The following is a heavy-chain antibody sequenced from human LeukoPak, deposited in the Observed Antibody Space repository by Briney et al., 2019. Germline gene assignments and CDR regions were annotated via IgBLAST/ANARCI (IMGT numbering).Heavy chain of an antibody. Sequence: PSETLSLTCTVSGGSISSYYWSWIRQPPGKGLEWIGRISTSGSTNYNPSLKSRVTMSVDTSKNQFSLKLISVTAADTAVYYCARDPTYYYYMDVWGKGTTVTVSS. CDR3: ARDPTYYYYMDV. J-gene: IGHJ6*03. CDR2: ISTSGST. CDR1: GGSISSYY. V-gene: IGHV4-4*07.